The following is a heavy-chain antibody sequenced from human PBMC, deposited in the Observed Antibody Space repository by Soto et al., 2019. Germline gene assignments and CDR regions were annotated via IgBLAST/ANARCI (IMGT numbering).Heavy chain of an antibody. J-gene: IGHJ4*02. Sequence: GGSLRLSCAASGFTFSSYWMSWVRQAPGKGLEWVANIKQDGSEKYYVDSVKGRFTISRDNAKNSLYLQMNNLRAEDTAVYYCAREGKQLWTDYWGQGTLVTVSS. CDR1: GFTFSSYW. CDR3: AREGKQLWTDY. V-gene: IGHV3-7*01. D-gene: IGHD5-18*01. CDR2: IKQDGSEK.